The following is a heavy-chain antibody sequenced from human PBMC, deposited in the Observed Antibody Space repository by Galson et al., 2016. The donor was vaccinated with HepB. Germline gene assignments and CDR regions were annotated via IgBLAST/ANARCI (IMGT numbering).Heavy chain of an antibody. CDR3: ARDYYDGSCHYMDY. J-gene: IGHJ4*02. CDR2: SRDKAHSYTT. Sequence: SLRLSCAASGFTFSDHYIDWVRQAPGKGLEWVGRSRDKAHSYTTEYAHTVKGIFSISRDDSDNSMYLQMNNLKHEDTAVYYCARDYYDGSCHYMDYWGRGTLVTVSS. D-gene: IGHD3-22*01. V-gene: IGHV3-72*01. CDR1: GFTFSDHY.